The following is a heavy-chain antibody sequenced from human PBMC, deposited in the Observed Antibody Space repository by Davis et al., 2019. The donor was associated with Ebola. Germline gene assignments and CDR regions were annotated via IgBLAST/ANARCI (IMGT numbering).Heavy chain of an antibody. D-gene: IGHD2-8*02. Sequence: GESLKISCKASGYSFNKYWIGWVRQMPGKGLEWMGIIYPGDSDTRYSPSFRGQVTISADKSIKTAFLQWSSLKASDTAMYYCASLRRTITGMDDAFDIWGQGTIVTVSS. CDR1: GYSFNKYW. V-gene: IGHV5-51*01. J-gene: IGHJ3*02. CDR2: IYPGDSDT. CDR3: ASLRRTITGMDDAFDI.